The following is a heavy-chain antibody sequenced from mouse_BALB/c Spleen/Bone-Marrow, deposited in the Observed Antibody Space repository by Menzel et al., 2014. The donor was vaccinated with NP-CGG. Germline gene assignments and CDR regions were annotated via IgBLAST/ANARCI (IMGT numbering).Heavy chain of an antibody. D-gene: IGHD2-14*01. CDR2: IWRGGST. CDR3: AKNGGYDGWFAY. CDR1: GFSLTSYG. V-gene: IGHV2-5-1*01. Sequence: HVQLQQSGPSRVQPSQSLSITCTVSGFSLTSYGVHWVRQSPGKGLEWLGVIWRGGSTDYNAAFMSRLSITKDNSKSQVFFKMNSLQADDTAIYYCAKNGGYDGWFAYWGQGILVTVSA. J-gene: IGHJ3*01.